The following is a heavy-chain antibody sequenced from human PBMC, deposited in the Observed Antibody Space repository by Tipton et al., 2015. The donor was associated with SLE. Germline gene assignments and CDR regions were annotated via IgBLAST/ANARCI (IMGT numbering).Heavy chain of an antibody. Sequence: SLRLSCAASGFTFSSYAMSWVRQAPGKGLEWVSAISGSGGSTYYADSVKGRFTISRDNSKNTLYLQMNSLRAEDTAVYYCAKAVEQQLVYFDCWGQGTLVTVSS. D-gene: IGHD6-13*01. V-gene: IGHV3-23*01. CDR2: ISGSGGST. CDR1: GFTFSSYA. J-gene: IGHJ4*02. CDR3: AKAVEQQLVYFDC.